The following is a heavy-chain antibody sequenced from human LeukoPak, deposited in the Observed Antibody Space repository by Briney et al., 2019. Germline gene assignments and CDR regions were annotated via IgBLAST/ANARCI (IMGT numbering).Heavy chain of an antibody. CDR2: IYYSGST. J-gene: IGHJ5*02. D-gene: IGHD6-13*01. Sequence: PSETLSLTCAVSGGSISSYYWSWIRQHPGKGLEWIGYIYYSGSTNYNPSLKSRVTISVDTSKNQFSLKLSSVTAADTAVYYCARSRSSSWSYNWFDPWGQGTLVTVSS. V-gene: IGHV4-59*01. CDR1: GGSISSYY. CDR3: ARSRSSSWSYNWFDP.